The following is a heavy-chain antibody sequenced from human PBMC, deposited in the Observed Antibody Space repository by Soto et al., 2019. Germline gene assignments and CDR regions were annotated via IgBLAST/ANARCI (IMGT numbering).Heavy chain of an antibody. CDR1: GFTFDDYA. CDR3: SISKVGFWSDYYSDRSFDH. D-gene: IGHD3-3*01. V-gene: IGHV3-9*01. Sequence: EVQLVESGGALVQPGGSLRLSCAGSGFTFDDYAMHWVRRAPGKGLEWVSGISYNSGSVGYADSVTGRFTISRDHAKSSLYLQMNSLESEDTAFYYCSISKVGFWSDYYSDRSFDHWGQGTLVTVSS. CDR2: ISYNSGSV. J-gene: IGHJ4*02.